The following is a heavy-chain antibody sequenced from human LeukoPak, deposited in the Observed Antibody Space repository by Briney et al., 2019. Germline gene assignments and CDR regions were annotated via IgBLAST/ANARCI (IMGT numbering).Heavy chain of an antibody. CDR1: GFTFSSHG. CDR2: IWYDGRNS. V-gene: IGHV3-33*01. J-gene: IGHJ5*02. D-gene: IGHD3-10*01. Sequence: DPGTSLRLSCAASGFTFSSHGMPWVRQAPGKGLEWVSGIWYDGRNSYYADPVKGRFTISRDNSNNTLYLQMNSLRAEDTAVYYCARDVHGSGKNWFDPWGQGTLVIVSS. CDR3: ARDVHGSGKNWFDP.